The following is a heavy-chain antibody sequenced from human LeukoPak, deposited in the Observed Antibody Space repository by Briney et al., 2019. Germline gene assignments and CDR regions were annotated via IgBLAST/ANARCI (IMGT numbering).Heavy chain of an antibody. CDR2: IKQDGSEK. CDR1: GFTFSSYW. CDR3: ARGGDTATVRPPPSYYFDY. Sequence: VGSLRLSCAASGFTFSSYWMSWVRQAPGKGLEWVANIKQDGSEKYYVDSVKGRFTISRDNAKNSLYLQMNSLRAEDTAVYYCARGGDTATVRPPPSYYFDYWGQGTLVTVSS. D-gene: IGHD5-18*01. V-gene: IGHV3-7*01. J-gene: IGHJ4*02.